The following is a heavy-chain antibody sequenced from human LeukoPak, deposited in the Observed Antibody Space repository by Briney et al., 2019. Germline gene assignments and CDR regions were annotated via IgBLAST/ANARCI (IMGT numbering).Heavy chain of an antibody. V-gene: IGHV3-33*01. D-gene: IGHD6-19*01. CDR2: IWYDGSNK. J-gene: IGHJ4*02. Sequence: GGSLRLSCAASGFTFSSYGMHWVRQAPGKGLEWVAVIWYDGSNKYYADSVKGRFTISRDNSKNTLYLRMNSLRAEDTAVYYCASGGFEGWYDYWGQGTLVTVSS. CDR3: ASGGFEGWYDY. CDR1: GFTFSSYG.